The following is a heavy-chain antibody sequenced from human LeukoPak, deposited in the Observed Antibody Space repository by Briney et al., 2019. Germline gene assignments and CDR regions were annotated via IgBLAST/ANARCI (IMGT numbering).Heavy chain of an antibody. CDR1: GFSFGDFP. V-gene: IGHV3-74*01. D-gene: IGHD5-18*01. Sequence: PGGSLRLSCAGSGFSFGDFPMTWVRQAPGKGLVWVSRINSDGSSTSYADSVKGRFTISRDNAKNTLYLQMNSLRAEDTAVYYCARGASGYSYGWGQGTLVTVSS. CDR2: INSDGSST. CDR3: ARGASGYSYG. J-gene: IGHJ4*02.